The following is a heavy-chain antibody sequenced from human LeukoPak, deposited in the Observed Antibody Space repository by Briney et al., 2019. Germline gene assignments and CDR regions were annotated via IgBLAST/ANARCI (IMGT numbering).Heavy chain of an antibody. CDR2: IYTSGST. D-gene: IGHD4-23*01. CDR1: GGSISSYY. J-gene: IGHJ4*02. CDR3: ARHDYGGNLDY. V-gene: IGHV4-4*09. Sequence: SETLSFTCTVSGGSISSYYWSWIRQPPGKGLEWIGYIYTSGSTNYNPSLKSRVTISVDTSKNQFSLKLSSVTAADTAVYYCARHDYGGNLDYWGQGTLVTVPS.